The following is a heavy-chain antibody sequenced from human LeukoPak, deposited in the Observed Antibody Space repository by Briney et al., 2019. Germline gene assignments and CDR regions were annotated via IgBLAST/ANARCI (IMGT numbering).Heavy chain of an antibody. CDR1: GVSISSSNSY. CDR3: ARVGNYGDYRRERGPFDY. CDR2: IYYSGNT. J-gene: IGHJ4*02. Sequence: WETLSLTCTVSGVSISSSNSYWGWIRQPPGKGLEWIGSIYYSGNTYYNASLKSQVSISIDTSKNQFSLRLSSVTAADTAVYYCARVGNYGDYRRERGPFDYWAREPWSPSPQ. V-gene: IGHV4-39*07. D-gene: IGHD4-17*01.